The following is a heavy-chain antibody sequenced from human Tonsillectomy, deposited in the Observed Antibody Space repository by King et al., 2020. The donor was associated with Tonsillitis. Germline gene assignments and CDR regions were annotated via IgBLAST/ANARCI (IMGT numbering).Heavy chain of an antibody. D-gene: IGHD2-2*01. CDR2: ISAYNGNT. J-gene: IGHJ4*02. CDR3: ARDSCSSTSCQYGTLFDF. V-gene: IGHV1-18*01. Sequence: VQLVESGGEVKKPGASVKVSCKASGYTFTSYGISWVRQAPGQGLEWMGWISAYNGNTNYAQKLQGRVTMTTDTSTSTAYMELRGLRSDETAVYYCARDSCSSTSCQYGTLFDFWGQGTLVTVSS. CDR1: GYTFTSYG.